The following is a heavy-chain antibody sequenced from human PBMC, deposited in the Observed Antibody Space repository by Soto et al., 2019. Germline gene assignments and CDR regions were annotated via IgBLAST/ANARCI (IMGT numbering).Heavy chain of an antibody. Sequence: QVQLVESGGGVVQPGRSLRLSCAASGFTFSNYVMHWVRQAPGKGLEWVAVISYDGSNNYYADSVRGRFTISRDNSKNTLFLQMNSLRPENTAVYYCAKGQYQLSRRCYGLDVWGQGTTVTVSS. CDR3: AKGQYQLSRRCYGLDV. CDR1: GFTFSNYV. D-gene: IGHD2-2*01. CDR2: ISYDGSNN. J-gene: IGHJ6*02. V-gene: IGHV3-30*18.